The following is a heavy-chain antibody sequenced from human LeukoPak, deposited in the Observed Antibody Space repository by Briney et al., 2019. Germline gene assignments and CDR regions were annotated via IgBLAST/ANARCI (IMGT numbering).Heavy chain of an antibody. J-gene: IGHJ4*02. V-gene: IGHV4-59*01. D-gene: IGHD3-22*01. CDR2: IYYSGST. CDR3: ARASYYYDSSGPFDY. Sequence: PSETLSLTCTVSGGSISSYYWSWIRQPPGKGLEWIGYIYYSGSTNYNPSLKSRVTISVDTSKNQFSLKLSSVTAADTAVYYCARASYYYDSSGPFDYWGQGTPVTVSS. CDR1: GGSISSYY.